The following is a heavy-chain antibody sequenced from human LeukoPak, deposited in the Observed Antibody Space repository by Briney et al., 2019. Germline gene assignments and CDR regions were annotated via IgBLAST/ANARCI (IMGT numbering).Heavy chain of an antibody. CDR2: IGTASDT. V-gene: IGHV3-13*01. D-gene: IGHD1-1*01. Sequence: GGSLRLSCAASGFTFSSFDMHWVRHPTGQGLEWVSTIGTASDTYYPGSVEGRFTLSRDNAKNSLYLQMNSLTAGDTAVYYCTRGPPRGKYYYMDVWGKGTTVTVSS. CDR1: GFTFSSFD. J-gene: IGHJ6*03. CDR3: TRGPPRGKYYYMDV.